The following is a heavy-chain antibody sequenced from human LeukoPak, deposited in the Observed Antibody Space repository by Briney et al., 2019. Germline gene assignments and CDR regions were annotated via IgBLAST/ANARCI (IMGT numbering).Heavy chain of an antibody. J-gene: IGHJ5*02. CDR3: ARDYCSGGSCYSAPHWFDP. V-gene: IGHV3-21*01. D-gene: IGHD2-15*01. Sequence: GGSLRLSCAASGFTFSSYSMNWVRQAPGKGLEWVSPISSSSSYIYYADSVKGRFTISRDNAKNSLYLQMNSLRAEDTAVYYCARDYCSGGSCYSAPHWFDPWGQGTLVTVSS. CDR1: GFTFSSYS. CDR2: ISSSSSYI.